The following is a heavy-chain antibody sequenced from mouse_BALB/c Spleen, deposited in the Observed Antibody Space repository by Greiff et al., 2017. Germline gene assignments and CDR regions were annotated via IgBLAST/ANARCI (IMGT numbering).Heavy chain of an antibody. CDR3: ARENYDDDVNFDY. V-gene: IGHV3-6*02. J-gene: IGHJ2*01. Sequence: ESGPGLVKPSQSLSLTCSVTGYSITSGYYWNWIRQFPGNKLEWMGYISYDGSNNYNPSLKNRISITRDTSKNQFFLKLNSVTTEDTATYYGARENYDDDVNFDYWGQGTTLTVSS. CDR2: ISYDGSN. CDR1: GYSITSGYY. D-gene: IGHD2-4*01.